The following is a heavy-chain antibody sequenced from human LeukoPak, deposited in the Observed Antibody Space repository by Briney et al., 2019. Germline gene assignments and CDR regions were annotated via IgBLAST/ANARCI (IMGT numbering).Heavy chain of an antibody. J-gene: IGHJ4*02. CDR2: VKSXXSNT. CDR3: ARXSPATGSTSLLFDY. CDR1: GXXFXXXW. V-gene: IGHV3-74*01. D-gene: IGHD3-10*01. Sequence: GGSLRLSCAASGXXFXXXWXXWXXXAPGXGLXXVXXVKSXXSNTVYADSVKGRFTLSRDNAKNTLYLQMNSLTTEDTAVYYCARXSPATGSTSLLFDYWGQGSLVTVSS.